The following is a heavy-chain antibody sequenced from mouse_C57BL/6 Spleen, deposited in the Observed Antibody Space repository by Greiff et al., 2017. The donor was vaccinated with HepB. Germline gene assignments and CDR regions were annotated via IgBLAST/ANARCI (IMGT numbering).Heavy chain of an antibody. CDR2: ISYSGST. J-gene: IGHJ1*03. Sequence: EVQLVESGPGMVKPSQSLSLTCTVTGYSITSGYDWHWIRHFPGNKLEWMGYISYSGSTNYNPSLKSRISITHDTSKNHFFLKLNSVTTEDTATYYCARGTTARYWYFDVWGTGTTVTVSS. D-gene: IGHD1-2*01. CDR3: ARGTTARYWYFDV. V-gene: IGHV3-1*01. CDR1: GYSITSGYD.